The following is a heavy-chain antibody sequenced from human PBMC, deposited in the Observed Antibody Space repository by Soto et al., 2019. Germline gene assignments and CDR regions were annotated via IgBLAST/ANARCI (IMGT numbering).Heavy chain of an antibody. Sequence: TGGSLRLSCAASGFTFSSYVMHWVRQAPGKGLEYVSAISSNGGSTYYANSVKGRFTISRDNSKNTLYLQMGSLRAEDMAVYYCARGVVVVTATYGMDVWGQGTTVTVSS. V-gene: IGHV3-64*01. CDR3: ARGVVVVTATYGMDV. CDR1: GFTFSSYV. CDR2: ISSNGGST. D-gene: IGHD2-15*01. J-gene: IGHJ6*02.